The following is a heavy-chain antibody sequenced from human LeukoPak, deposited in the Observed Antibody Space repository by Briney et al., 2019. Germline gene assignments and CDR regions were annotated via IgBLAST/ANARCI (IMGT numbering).Heavy chain of an antibody. J-gene: IGHJ6*02. Sequence: KSGGSLRLSCAASGFTFSDYYMSWIRQAPGKGLEWVGYISTSSYTNYADSVKGRFTISRDNAKNSLYLQMNSLRAEDTAVYYCASRVATTHYYYYGMDVWGQGTTVTVSS. D-gene: IGHD5-12*01. CDR1: GFTFSDYY. V-gene: IGHV3-11*03. CDR2: ISTSSYT. CDR3: ASRVATTHYYYYGMDV.